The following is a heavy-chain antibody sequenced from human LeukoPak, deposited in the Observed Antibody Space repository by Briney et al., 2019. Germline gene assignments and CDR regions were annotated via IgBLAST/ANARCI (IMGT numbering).Heavy chain of an antibody. Sequence: GGSLRLSCKGSGYSFTSYWIGWVRQMPGKGLEWMGIIYPGDSDTRYSPSFQGQVTISADKSISTAYLQRSSLKASDTAMYYCARRGYGDSYYFDYWGQGTLVTVSS. V-gene: IGHV5-51*01. CDR3: ARRGYGDSYYFDY. CDR2: IYPGDSDT. CDR1: GYSFTSYW. J-gene: IGHJ4*02. D-gene: IGHD4-17*01.